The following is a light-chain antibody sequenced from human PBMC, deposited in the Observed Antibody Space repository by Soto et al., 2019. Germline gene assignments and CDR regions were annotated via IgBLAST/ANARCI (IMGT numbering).Light chain of an antibody. J-gene: IGKJ2*01. CDR1: RAISDW. CDR2: RAS. CDR3: QQYNTFSFT. V-gene: IGKV1-5*03. Sequence: DIQMTQSPSTLSASLGDRVTITCRASRAISDWLAWYQQRPGKAPKLLIYRASRLENGVPSRFSGSGSGTEFTLTISGLQPDDFATYYCQQYNTFSFTFGQGTKVDIK.